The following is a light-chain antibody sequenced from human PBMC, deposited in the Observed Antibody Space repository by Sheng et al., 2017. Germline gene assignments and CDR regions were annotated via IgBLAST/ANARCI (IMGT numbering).Light chain of an antibody. Sequence: ETVLTQSPGTVSLSPGERATLSCRASQSVTSTYLAWYQHKPGQAPRLLIYGASNRATGVPDRFSGSGSGTDFTLSITGLEPEDFAVYYCQQYDSSVTFGQGTRLEIK. CDR1: QSVTSTY. J-gene: IGKJ5*01. CDR3: QQYDSSVT. V-gene: IGKV3-20*01. CDR2: GAS.